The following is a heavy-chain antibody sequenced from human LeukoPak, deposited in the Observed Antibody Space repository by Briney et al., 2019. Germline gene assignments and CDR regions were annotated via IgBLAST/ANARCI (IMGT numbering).Heavy chain of an antibody. CDR3: AKDGPPYYDILTGYIGNWFDP. CDR1: GFTFSSYA. CDR2: ISGSGGST. D-gene: IGHD3-9*01. V-gene: IGHV3-23*01. Sequence: GGSLRLSCAASGFTFSSYAMSWVRQAPGKGLEWVSAISGSGGSTYYADSVKGRFTISRDNSKNTLYLQMNSLRAEDTAVYHCAKDGPPYYDILTGYIGNWFDPWGQGTLVTVSS. J-gene: IGHJ5*02.